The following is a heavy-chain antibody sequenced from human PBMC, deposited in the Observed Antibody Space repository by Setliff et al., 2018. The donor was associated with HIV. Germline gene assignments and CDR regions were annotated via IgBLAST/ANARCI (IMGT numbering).Heavy chain of an antibody. V-gene: IGHV3-23*01. CDR2: ISDSGGST. J-gene: IGHJ3*02. CDR1: GFTFSSYM. CDR3: VRDLTTIVTRKVFDI. Sequence: PGGSLRLSCAASGFTFSSYMMNWVRPAPGKGLEWVSGISDSGGSTYYADSVKGRFTISRDNSKNTLYAQMNSLRADDTAIYYCVRDLTTIVTRKVFDIWGQGTMVTVSS. D-gene: IGHD4-4*01.